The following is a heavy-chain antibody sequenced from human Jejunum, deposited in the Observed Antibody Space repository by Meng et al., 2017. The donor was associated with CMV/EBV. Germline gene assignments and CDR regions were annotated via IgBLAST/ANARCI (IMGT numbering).Heavy chain of an antibody. V-gene: IGHV3-11*06. CDR3: ARDRYGQNGVCYASPPPSYYGMGA. D-gene: IGHD2-8*01. J-gene: IGHJ6*02. Sequence: QATGKGREWVANRATGDRGGGGRTKYADSVKGRVTITRDDAKNLLYLQMTSMRAEDTAMYSGARDRYGQNGVCYASPPPSYYGMGAWGQGTTVTVSS. CDR2: RATGDRGGGGRT.